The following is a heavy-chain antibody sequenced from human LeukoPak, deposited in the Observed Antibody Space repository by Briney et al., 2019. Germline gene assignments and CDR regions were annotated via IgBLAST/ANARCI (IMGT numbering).Heavy chain of an antibody. CDR3: ARDKGVFGELFELDY. CDR1: GFTFSSYA. J-gene: IGHJ4*02. D-gene: IGHD3-10*02. CDR2: ISYDGSNK. Sequence: GGSLRLSCAASGFTFSSYAMHWVRQAPGKGLEWVAVISYDGSNKYYADSVEGRFTISRDNSKNTLYLQMNSLRAEDAAVYYCARDKGVFGELFELDYWGQGTLVTVSS. V-gene: IGHV3-30-3*01.